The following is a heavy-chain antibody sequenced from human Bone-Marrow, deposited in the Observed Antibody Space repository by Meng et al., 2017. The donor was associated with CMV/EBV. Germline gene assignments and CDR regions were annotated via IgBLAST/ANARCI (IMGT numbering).Heavy chain of an antibody. D-gene: IGHD3-3*01. CDR1: GFTFSSYA. CDR2: ISYDGSNK. J-gene: IGHJ6*01. Sequence: GGSLRLSCAASGFTFSSYAMHWVRQAPGKGLEWVAVISYDGSNKYYADSVKGRFTISRDNSKNTLYLQMNSLRAEDTAVYYCARDITPYYYYYGMDVWGQGTTVTGYS. V-gene: IGHV3-30*04. CDR3: ARDITPYYYYYGMDV.